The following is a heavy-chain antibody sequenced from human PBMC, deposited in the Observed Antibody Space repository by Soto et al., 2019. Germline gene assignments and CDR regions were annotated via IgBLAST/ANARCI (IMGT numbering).Heavy chain of an antibody. D-gene: IGHD3-22*01. Sequence: SGPTLVNPTQTLTLTCTFSGFPLNTNDMRVTWIRQPPGKALEWPARIDWDDTKFYSATLRTRLSISKDTSKNQVVLTMTNVDPVDTGTYYCARNFFTGAYNFDTSGYFPLDIWGQGTVVTVSS. CDR3: ARNFFTGAYNFDTSGYFPLDI. J-gene: IGHJ3*02. CDR1: GFPLNTNDMR. CDR2: IDWDDTK. V-gene: IGHV2-70*04.